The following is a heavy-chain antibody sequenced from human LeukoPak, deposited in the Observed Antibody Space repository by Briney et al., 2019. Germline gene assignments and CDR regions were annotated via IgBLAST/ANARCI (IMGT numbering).Heavy chain of an antibody. CDR1: GGSVSSGSYY. J-gene: IGHJ4*02. V-gene: IGHV4-61*01. CDR2: IYYSGST. CDR3: ARARWGYGSRFFDY. D-gene: IGHD5-18*01. Sequence: SETLSLTCTVSGGSVSSGSYYWSWIRQPPGKGLEWIGYIYYSGSTNYNPSLKSRVTISVDASKNQFSLKLSSVTAADTAVYYCARARWGYGSRFFDYWGQGTLVTVSS.